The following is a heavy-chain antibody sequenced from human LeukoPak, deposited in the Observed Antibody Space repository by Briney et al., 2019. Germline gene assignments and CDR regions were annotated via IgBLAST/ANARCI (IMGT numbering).Heavy chain of an antibody. D-gene: IGHD5-18*01. V-gene: IGHV4-34*01. J-gene: IGHJ4*02. Sequence: SETLSLTCAVYGGSFSGYYWSWIRQPPGKGLEWTGEINHSGSTNYNPSLKSRVTISVDTSKNQFPLKLSSVTAADTAVYYCARTGVRGYSYGYVVYWGQGTLVTVSS. CDR1: GGSFSGYY. CDR2: INHSGST. CDR3: ARTGVRGYSYGYVVY.